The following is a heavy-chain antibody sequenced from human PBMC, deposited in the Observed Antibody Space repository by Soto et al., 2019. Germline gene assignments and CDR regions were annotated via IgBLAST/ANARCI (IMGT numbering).Heavy chain of an antibody. CDR3: ARGPGASGTYHYFFDY. J-gene: IGHJ4*02. CDR1: GGSLSSYW. V-gene: IGHV4-59*01. CDR2: IYYTGST. Sequence: SETLSLTCTVSGGSLSSYWWSWIRQPPGKGLEWTGYIYYTGSTNYNPSLKSRVTISLDASKNQFSLNLNSATAADTAVYYCARGPGASGTYHYFFDYWGPGTLVTVSS. D-gene: IGHD3-10*01.